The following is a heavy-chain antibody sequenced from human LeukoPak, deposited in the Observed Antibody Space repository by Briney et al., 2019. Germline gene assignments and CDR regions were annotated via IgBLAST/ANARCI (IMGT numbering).Heavy chain of an antibody. J-gene: IGHJ4*02. CDR1: GFTFSSYT. CDR3: AKGSSAGRPYYFDY. D-gene: IGHD3-10*01. CDR2: ISHTSEYT. Sequence: PGGSLRLSCAASGFTFSSYTMSWVGQAPGKGLEWVSAISHTSEYTYHADSVKGWFTISRDNSRNTLYLQMNSLRAEDTAMYYCAKGSSAGRPYYFDYWGQGTLVTVSS. V-gene: IGHV3-23*01.